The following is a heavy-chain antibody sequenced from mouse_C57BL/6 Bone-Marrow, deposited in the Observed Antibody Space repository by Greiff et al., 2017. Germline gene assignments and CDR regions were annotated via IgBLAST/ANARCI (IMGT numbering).Heavy chain of an antibody. Sequence: VQLQESGAELVRPGTSVKMSCKASGYTFTNYWIGWAKQRPGHGLEWIGDIYPGGGYTNYNEKFKGKTTLTADKSSSTAYMQFSSLTSEDSAIYYCARGGYGGYAMDYWGQGTSVTVSS. CDR3: ARGGYGGYAMDY. D-gene: IGHD1-2*01. J-gene: IGHJ4*01. V-gene: IGHV1-63*01. CDR2: IYPGGGYT. CDR1: GYTFTNYW.